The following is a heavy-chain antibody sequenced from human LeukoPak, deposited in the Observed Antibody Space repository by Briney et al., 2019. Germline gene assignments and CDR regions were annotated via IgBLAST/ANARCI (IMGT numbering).Heavy chain of an antibody. V-gene: IGHV3-23*01. J-gene: IGHJ3*02. CDR3: AKDHDYYASGPI. Sequence: GGSLRLSCAASGFTFSSYAMNWVRQAPGKGLEWGSAISGSGDSTYYADSVKGRFTISRDNSKNTLYLQMTSLRAEDTAVYYCAKDHDYYASGPIWGQGTMVPVSS. CDR1: GFTFSSYA. D-gene: IGHD3-10*01. CDR2: ISGSGDST.